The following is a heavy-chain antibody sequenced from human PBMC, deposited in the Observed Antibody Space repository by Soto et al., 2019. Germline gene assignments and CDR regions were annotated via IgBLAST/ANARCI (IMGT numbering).Heavy chain of an antibody. J-gene: IGHJ4*02. D-gene: IGHD3-10*01. CDR3: ARSAYGSGDGKEY. CDR1: GFTFSTYW. Sequence: GGSLRLSCATSGFTFSTYWMHWVRQTPGKGLVWVARINTDGGDTSHADSVKGRFSISRDNAKNTLYLQMNNLRAEDTAVYYCARSAYGSGDGKEYWGQGT. CDR2: INTDGGDT. V-gene: IGHV3-74*01.